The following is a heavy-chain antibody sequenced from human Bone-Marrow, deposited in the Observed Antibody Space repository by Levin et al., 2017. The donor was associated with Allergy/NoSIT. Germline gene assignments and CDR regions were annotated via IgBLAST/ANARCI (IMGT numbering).Heavy chain of an antibody. D-gene: IGHD6-19*01. Sequence: GGSLRLSCAASGFTFSSYWMHWVRQAPGKGLMWVSRINEDGSTTNYADSVQGRFTISRDNAKNTLYLQMNSLRAEDTALYFCVRDLAGADGYWGQGTLVSASS. CDR1: GFTFSSYW. V-gene: IGHV3-74*01. CDR3: VRDLAGADGY. CDR2: INEDGSTT. J-gene: IGHJ4*02.